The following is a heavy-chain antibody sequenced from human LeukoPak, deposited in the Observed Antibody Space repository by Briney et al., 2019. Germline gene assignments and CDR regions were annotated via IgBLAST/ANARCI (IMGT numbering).Heavy chain of an antibody. Sequence: GGSLRLSCAASGFTFSNAWMNWVRQAPGKGLEWVSAISGSGGSTYYADSVKGRFTISRDNSKNTLYLQMNSLRAEDTAVYYCAKKLGYDYYDSSGPPDYWGQGTLVTVSS. CDR1: GFTFSNAW. CDR2: ISGSGGST. D-gene: IGHD3-22*01. J-gene: IGHJ4*02. V-gene: IGHV3-23*01. CDR3: AKKLGYDYYDSSGPPDY.